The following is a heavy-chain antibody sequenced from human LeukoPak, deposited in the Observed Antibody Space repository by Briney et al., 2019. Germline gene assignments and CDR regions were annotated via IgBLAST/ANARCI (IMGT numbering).Heavy chain of an antibody. CDR3: TLVRGFKRPLDG. V-gene: IGHV3-53*01. Sequence: GGSLRLSCAASGFTVRSNHMSWVRQVPGKGLEWVSVISNGGGTNYVDSVKGRFTISRDNSKNTLYLQMNSLRAEDTAVYYCTLVRGFKRPLDGWGQGTLVTVSS. CDR2: ISNGGGT. J-gene: IGHJ4*02. CDR1: GFTVRSNH. D-gene: IGHD2-8*02.